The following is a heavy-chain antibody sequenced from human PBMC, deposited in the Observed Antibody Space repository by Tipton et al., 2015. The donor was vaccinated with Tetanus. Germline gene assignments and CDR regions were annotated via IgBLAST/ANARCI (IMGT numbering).Heavy chain of an antibody. CDR3: AKRDYKKGNLCDP. CDR2: INHSRNI. CDR1: GGPFSVYY. Sequence: TLSLTCAVYGGPFSVYYWRWIRQPPGKGLEWIGEINHSRNINNNPSLKSRVTISIDTSKNQFSLKLSSVTAADTGVYYCAKRDYKKGNLCDPGGQGIPVTVSS. V-gene: IGHV4-34*01. D-gene: IGHD4-11*01. J-gene: IGHJ5*02.